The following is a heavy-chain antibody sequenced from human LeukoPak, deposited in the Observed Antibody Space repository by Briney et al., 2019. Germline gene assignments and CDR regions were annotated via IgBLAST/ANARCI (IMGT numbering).Heavy chain of an antibody. D-gene: IGHD6-19*01. Sequence: PSETLSLTCTVSGGSISSYFWSWIRQPPGKGLEWIGYISYSGSTNYSPSLKSRVTISVDTSKNHFSLKLSSVTAADTAVYYCARDGYTSAWPRFDYWGQGALVTVSS. J-gene: IGHJ4*02. CDR1: GGSISSYF. V-gene: IGHV4-59*01. CDR3: ARDGYTSAWPRFDY. CDR2: ISYSGST.